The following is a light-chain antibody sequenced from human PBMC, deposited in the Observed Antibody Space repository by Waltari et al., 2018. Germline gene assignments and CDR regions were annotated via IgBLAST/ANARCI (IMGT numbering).Light chain of an antibody. CDR1: QDIWSY. Sequence: AVRLTQSPSSFSASTGDRVTITCRASQDIWSYLAWYQEKPGKAPKLLIYAASTLQSGVPSRFSGSGSGTDFTLTISGLQSEDFATYYCQNYFTYPLTFGQGTKVEIK. V-gene: IGKV1-8*01. J-gene: IGKJ1*01. CDR3: QNYFTYPLT. CDR2: AAS.